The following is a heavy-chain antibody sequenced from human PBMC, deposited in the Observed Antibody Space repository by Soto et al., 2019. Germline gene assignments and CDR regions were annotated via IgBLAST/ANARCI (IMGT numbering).Heavy chain of an antibody. CDR2: ISWKSGDI. CDR1: GFKFDDYA. J-gene: IGHJ3*02. CDR3: VKEKVPTFLHAFDI. D-gene: IGHD3-16*01. Sequence: EVQLVESGGGLVQPGGSLRLSCAASGFKFDDYAMHWVRQAPGKGLEWVSGISWKSGDINYADSVKGRFTISRDNAKNSLFLQMNNLSADDTAVYYCVKEKVPTFLHAFDIWGQGTMVTVSS. V-gene: IGHV3-9*01.